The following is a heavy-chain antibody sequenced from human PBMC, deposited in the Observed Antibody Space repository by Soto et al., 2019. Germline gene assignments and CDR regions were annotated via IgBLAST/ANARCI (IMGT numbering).Heavy chain of an antibody. V-gene: IGHV4-31*03. D-gene: IGHD2-2*02. CDR2: IYYSGST. Sequence: LSLTCTVSGGSISSGGYYWSWIRQHPGKGLEWIGYIYYSGSTYYNPSLKSRVTISVDTSKNQFSLKLSSVTAADTAVYYCARGVGYCSSTSCYTAYYGMDVWGQGTTVTVSS. CDR3: ARGVGYCSSTSCYTAYYGMDV. CDR1: GGSISSGGYY. J-gene: IGHJ6*02.